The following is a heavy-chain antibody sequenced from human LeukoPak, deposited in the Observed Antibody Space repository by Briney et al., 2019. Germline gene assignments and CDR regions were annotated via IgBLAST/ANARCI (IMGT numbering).Heavy chain of an antibody. CDR3: AKALGIAVVPVDY. CDR2: ISSSSSYI. V-gene: IGHV3-21*04. J-gene: IGHJ4*02. CDR1: GFTFSSYS. D-gene: IGHD2-2*01. Sequence: SGGSLRLSCAASGFTFSSYSMNWVRQAPGKGLEWVSSISSSSSYIHYADSVKGRFTISRDNAKNSLYLQMNSLRAEDTAVYYCAKALGIAVVPVDYWDQGTLVTVSS.